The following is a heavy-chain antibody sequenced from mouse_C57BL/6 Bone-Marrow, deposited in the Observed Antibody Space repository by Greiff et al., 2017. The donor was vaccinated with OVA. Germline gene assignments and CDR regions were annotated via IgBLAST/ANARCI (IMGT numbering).Heavy chain of an antibody. CDR1: GYTFTNYW. D-gene: IGHD1-1*01. J-gene: IGHJ1*03. CDR2: IYPGGGYT. V-gene: IGHV1-63*01. CDR3: ARGRGTTVVDWYFDV. Sequence: QVQLKQSGAELVRPGTSVKMSCKASGYTFTNYWIGWAKQRPGHGLEWIGDIYPGGGYTNYNEKFKGTATLTAVKSSSTADMQFSNLTSEDSAIYYCARGRGTTVVDWYFDVWGTGTTVTVSS.